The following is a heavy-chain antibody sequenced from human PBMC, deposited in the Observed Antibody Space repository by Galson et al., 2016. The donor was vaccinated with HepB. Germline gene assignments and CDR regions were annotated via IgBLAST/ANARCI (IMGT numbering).Heavy chain of an antibody. Sequence: SLKVSCKVSGYSLIELSMHWVRQAPGKGLEWMGCTDPEDGDTIYAQQLQGRVTLTEDTSTDTAYMELGSLRSEDTAVYYCATTLIEDGSDYANPFYFWGQGTLVTVSS. CDR2: TDPEDGDT. D-gene: IGHD3-22*01. V-gene: IGHV1-24*01. J-gene: IGHJ4*02. CDR1: GYSLIELS. CDR3: ATTLIEDGSDYANPFYF.